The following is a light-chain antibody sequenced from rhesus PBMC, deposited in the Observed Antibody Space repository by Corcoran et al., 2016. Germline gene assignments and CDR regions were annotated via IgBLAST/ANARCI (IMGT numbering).Light chain of an antibody. Sequence: DIQMTQSPSSLSASVGDTVTITCRARQSISSWLAWYQQKPGKAPNLLIYKASSLVSGVPSRFSGRGSGTDFTLTISSLQSEDFATYHCQHYFSRPLTFGGGTKVELK. CDR3: QHYFSRPLT. V-gene: IGKV1-22*01. J-gene: IGKJ4*01. CDR2: KAS. CDR1: QSISSW.